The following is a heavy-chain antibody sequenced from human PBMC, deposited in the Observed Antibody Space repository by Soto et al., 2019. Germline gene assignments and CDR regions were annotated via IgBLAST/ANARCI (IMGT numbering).Heavy chain of an antibody. J-gene: IGHJ5*02. CDR3: AKDRTTAGTTVRFDP. Sequence: GGSLRLSCAASGFTFSSYARSWVRQAPGKGLEWVSSISGSGGTTYYADSVKGRFTISRDNSKDTLYLQMDSLSAEDTAVYYCAKDRTTAGTTVRFDPWGQGALVTVSS. D-gene: IGHD1-1*01. CDR1: GFTFSSYA. CDR2: ISGSGGTT. V-gene: IGHV3-23*01.